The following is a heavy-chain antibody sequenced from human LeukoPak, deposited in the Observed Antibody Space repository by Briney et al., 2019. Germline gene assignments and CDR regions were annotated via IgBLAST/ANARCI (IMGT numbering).Heavy chain of an antibody. V-gene: IGHV3-23*01. Sequence: GGSLRLSCAASGFTFSSYAMSWVRQAPGKGLEWVSAISGSGGSTYYADSVKGRFTISRDNSKNTLYLQMNSLRAEDTAVYYCASQKGMGYYGSGSYYGGYGMDVWGQGTTVTVSS. J-gene: IGHJ6*02. D-gene: IGHD3-10*01. CDR1: GFTFSSYA. CDR2: ISGSGGST. CDR3: ASQKGMGYYGSGSYYGGYGMDV.